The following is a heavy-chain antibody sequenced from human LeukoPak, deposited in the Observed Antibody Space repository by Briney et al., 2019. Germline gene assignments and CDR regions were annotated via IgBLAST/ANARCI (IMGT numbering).Heavy chain of an antibody. Sequence: IKYDGSEDHYVDSVKGRFTISRDNAKNSLYLQMNGLRAEDTAVYYCARDKTSVTTFGYWGQGTLVTVSS. CDR3: ARDKTSVTTFGY. CDR2: IKYDGSED. D-gene: IGHD4-17*01. V-gene: IGHV3-7*03. J-gene: IGHJ4*02.